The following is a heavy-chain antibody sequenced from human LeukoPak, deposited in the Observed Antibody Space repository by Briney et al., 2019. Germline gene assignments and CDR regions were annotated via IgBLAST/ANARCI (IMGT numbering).Heavy chain of an antibody. D-gene: IGHD3-9*01. J-gene: IGHJ3*02. Sequence: GGSLRLSCAASGFTFSSYAIHWVRQAPGKGLEWVAVISYDGSNKYYADSVKGRFTISRDNSKNTLYLQMNSLRAEDTAVYYCARVRYFDWLSDAFDIWGQGTMVTVSS. CDR1: GFTFSSYA. CDR2: ISYDGSNK. V-gene: IGHV3-30*04. CDR3: ARVRYFDWLSDAFDI.